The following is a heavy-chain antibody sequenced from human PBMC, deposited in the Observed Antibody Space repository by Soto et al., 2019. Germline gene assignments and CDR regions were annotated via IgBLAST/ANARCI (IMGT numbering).Heavy chain of an antibody. CDR3: ATDTSGYYRYDY. V-gene: IGHV4-31*03. CDR2: IYSSGTT. D-gene: IGHD3-22*01. J-gene: IGHJ4*02. Sequence: QVQLQESGPGLVKPSQTLSLTCTVSGGSIRSSGYYWTWIRQYPGKGLEWIGYIYSSGTTYYNPSLKGRVTMSVDTSKNQFSLKLSSVTAADTAIYYCATDTSGYYRYDYWGQGTLVTVSS. CDR1: GGSIRSSGYY.